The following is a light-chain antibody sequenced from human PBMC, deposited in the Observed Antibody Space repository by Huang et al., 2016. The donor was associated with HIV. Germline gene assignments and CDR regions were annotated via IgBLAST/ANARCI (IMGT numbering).Light chain of an antibody. Sequence: EIVMTQTPVSLSVTPGQSASIFCKSSQRLLYSDGRTNRCWYLQRAGQHPQLRIYEVSKRFSGVPEKFSGSGSGTDFTLKISRVEAEDVGLYYCMQSKQLPPTFGQGTKVDIK. J-gene: IGKJ1*01. CDR3: MQSKQLPPT. CDR2: EVS. V-gene: IGKV2D-29*01. CDR1: QRLLYSDGRTN.